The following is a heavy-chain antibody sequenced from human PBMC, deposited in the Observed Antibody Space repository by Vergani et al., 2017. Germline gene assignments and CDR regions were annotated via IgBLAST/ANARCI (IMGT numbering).Heavy chain of an antibody. Sequence: QITLKESGPTLVKPTQTLTLTCTFSGFSLSTSGVGVGWIRQPPGKALEWLALIYWNDDKRYSPSLKSRLTIPKDTSKNQVVLTMTNMDPVDTATYYCAHIMDYPSGMDVWGQGTTVTVSS. V-gene: IGHV2-5*01. CDR3: AHIMDYPSGMDV. CDR1: GFSLSTSGVG. CDR2: IYWNDDK. J-gene: IGHJ6*02. D-gene: IGHD2-2*03.